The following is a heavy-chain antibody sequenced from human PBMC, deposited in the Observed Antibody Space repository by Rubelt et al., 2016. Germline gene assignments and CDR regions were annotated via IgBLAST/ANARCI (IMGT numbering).Heavy chain of an antibody. D-gene: IGHD1-1*01. CDR2: ISSSSSYI. CDR3: ASMLERHLDY. Sequence: NWVRQAPGKGLEWVSSISSSSSYIDYADSVKGRFTISRDNAKNSLYLQMNSLRAEDTAVYYCASMLERHLDYWGQGTLVTVSS. J-gene: IGHJ4*02. V-gene: IGHV3-21*01.